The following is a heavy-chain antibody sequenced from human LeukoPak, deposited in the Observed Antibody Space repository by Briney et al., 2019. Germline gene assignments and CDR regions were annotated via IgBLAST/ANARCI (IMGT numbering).Heavy chain of an antibody. Sequence: GGSRRLSCAASGFTFSTYSMNWVRQAPGKGLEWVSYIGSSSTSIYYANSVKGRFTISTDNAKNSPYLQMNSLRAEDTAVYYCARDRDYYETSGYYLTFFDSWGQGTLVTVSS. V-gene: IGHV3-48*01. CDR2: IGSSSTSI. J-gene: IGHJ4*02. D-gene: IGHD3-22*01. CDR3: ARDRDYYETSGYYLTFFDS. CDR1: GFTFSTYS.